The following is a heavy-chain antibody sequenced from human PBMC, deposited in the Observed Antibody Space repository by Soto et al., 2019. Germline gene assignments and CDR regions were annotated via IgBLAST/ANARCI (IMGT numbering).Heavy chain of an antibody. Sequence: GGSLRLSCAASGFTFSSYAMHWVRQAPGKGLEYVSAISSNGGSTYYANSVKGRFTISRDNSKNTLYLQMGSLRDEDTAVYYCASAAVGYYWGQGTLVTVSS. J-gene: IGHJ4*02. CDR1: GFTFSSYA. V-gene: IGHV3-64*01. CDR3: ASAAVGYY. D-gene: IGHD6-25*01. CDR2: ISSNGGST.